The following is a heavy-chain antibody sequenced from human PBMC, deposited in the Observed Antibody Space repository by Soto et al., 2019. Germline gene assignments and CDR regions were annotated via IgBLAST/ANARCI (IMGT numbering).Heavy chain of an antibody. D-gene: IGHD3-10*01. CDR3: ARDPAYYGSGSYYDGRAYYYGMDV. Sequence: QVQLLESGPGLVKPSQTLSLTCTVSGGSISSGGYCWSWVRQHPGKGLEWIGNINDSGSIYSNPSLKSRVTISVDTSKNQFSLRLSSVTAADTAVYCCARDPAYYGSGSYYDGRAYYYGMDVWGHGTTVTVSS. V-gene: IGHV4-31*03. J-gene: IGHJ6*02. CDR1: GGSISSGGYC. CDR2: INDSGSI.